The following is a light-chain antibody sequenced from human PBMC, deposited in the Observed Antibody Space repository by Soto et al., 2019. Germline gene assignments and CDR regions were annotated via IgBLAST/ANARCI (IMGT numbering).Light chain of an antibody. V-gene: IGKV3-15*01. Sequence: EIVMTQSPATRSVSPGERATLSCRARQSVSSNLAWDQQKPGQAPRFLIYGASTRATGIRARFSGSGSGTEFTLTISNLQSEDCAVYDCQQYNNWPLTFGGGTKVEIK. J-gene: IGKJ4*01. CDR3: QQYNNWPLT. CDR2: GAS. CDR1: QSVSSN.